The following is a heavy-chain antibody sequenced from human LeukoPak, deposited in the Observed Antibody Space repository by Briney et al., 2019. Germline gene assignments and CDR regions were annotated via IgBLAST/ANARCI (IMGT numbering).Heavy chain of an antibody. CDR2: ISYDGSNK. J-gene: IGHJ5*02. CDR3: AKGGYSTCNWFDP. D-gene: IGHD4-11*01. V-gene: IGHV3-30*18. Sequence: GGSLRLSCAASGFTFSSYGMHWVRQAPGKGLEWVAVISYDGSNKYYADSVKGRFTISRDNSKNTLYLQMNSLRAEDTAVYYCAKGGYSTCNWFDPWGQGTLVTVSS. CDR1: GFTFSSYG.